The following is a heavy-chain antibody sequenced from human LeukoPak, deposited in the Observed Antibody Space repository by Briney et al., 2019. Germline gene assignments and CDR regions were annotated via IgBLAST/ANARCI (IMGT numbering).Heavy chain of an antibody. CDR3: ARHPTRRWLQLRDDAFDI. Sequence: PSETLSLTCAVYGGSFSGYYWSWIRQPPGKGPEWIGEINHSGSTNYNPSLKSRVTISVDTSKNQFSLKLSSVTAADTAVYYCARHPTRRWLQLRDDAFDIWGQGTMVTVSS. D-gene: IGHD5-24*01. CDR2: INHSGST. J-gene: IGHJ3*02. CDR1: GGSFSGYY. V-gene: IGHV4-34*01.